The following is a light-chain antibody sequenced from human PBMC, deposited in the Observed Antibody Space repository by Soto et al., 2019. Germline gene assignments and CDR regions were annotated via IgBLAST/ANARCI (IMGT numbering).Light chain of an antibody. CDR1: QSVGSNY. Sequence: EIVLTQSPGTLSLSPGERATLSCRASQSVGSNYLAWYQQKPGQAPRRLIYGASSRASCIPDRFSGSGSGTDFTLTISRLEPEDFAVYYCQQYGSSPPYTVGQGTKLEIK. CDR3: QQYGSSPPYT. J-gene: IGKJ2*01. CDR2: GAS. V-gene: IGKV3-20*01.